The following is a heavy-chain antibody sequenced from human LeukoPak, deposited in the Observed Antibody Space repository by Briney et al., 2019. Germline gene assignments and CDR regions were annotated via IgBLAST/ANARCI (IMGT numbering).Heavy chain of an antibody. V-gene: IGHV1-24*01. Sequence: ASVKVSCKVSGYTLTELSMHWVRQAPGKGLEWMGGFDPEDGETIYAQKFQGRVTMTEDTSTGTAYMELSSLRSEDTAVYYCATGGSYSSGWYVPYYFDYWGQGTLVTVSS. D-gene: IGHD6-19*01. CDR2: FDPEDGET. CDR1: GYTLTELS. J-gene: IGHJ4*02. CDR3: ATGGSYSSGWYVPYYFDY.